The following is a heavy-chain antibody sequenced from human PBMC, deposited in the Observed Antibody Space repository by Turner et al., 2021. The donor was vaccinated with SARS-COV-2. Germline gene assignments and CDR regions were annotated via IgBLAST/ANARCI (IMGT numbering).Heavy chain of an antibody. CDR3: ARVVVLRRAYFDY. J-gene: IGHJ4*02. D-gene: IGHD2-8*01. CDR1: GGTLSSVDNY. V-gene: IGHV4-30-4*01. CDR2: IDYSWST. Sequence: QVQLQECGPGLGKPSQTLSPTCPVSGGTLSSVDNYWSWVRQPPGKGRGWIGYIDYSWSTYYNPSLNSRVTISVDTSNNQLSPKLSSVAAADTAVYYCARVVVLRRAYFDYWGQGTLVTVSS.